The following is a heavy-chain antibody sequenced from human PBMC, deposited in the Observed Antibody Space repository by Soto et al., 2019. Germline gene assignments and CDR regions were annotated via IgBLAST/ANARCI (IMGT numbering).Heavy chain of an antibody. V-gene: IGHV4-31*03. J-gene: IGHJ6*03. D-gene: IGHD3-10*01. CDR3: ARAGGTMVRGVIITGYYYMEV. Sequence: PSETLSLTCTVSGGSISSGGYYWSWIRQHPGKGLEWIGYIYYSGSTYYNPSLKSRVTISVDTSKNQFSLKLSSVTAADTAVYYCARAGGTMVRGVIITGYYYMEVWGKGTTVTVSS. CDR1: GGSISSGGYY. CDR2: IYYSGST.